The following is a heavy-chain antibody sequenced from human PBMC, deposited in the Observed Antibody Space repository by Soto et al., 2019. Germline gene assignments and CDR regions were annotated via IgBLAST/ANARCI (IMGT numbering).Heavy chain of an antibody. V-gene: IGHV4-39*01. J-gene: IGHJ4*02. Sequence: SETLSLTCTVSGGSISSSSYYWGWIRQPPGKGLEWIGSIYYGGSTYYNPSLKSRVTISVDTSKNQFSLKLSSVTAADTAVYYCARSGTYYYDRGPDYWGQGTLVTVSS. CDR3: ARSGTYYYDRGPDY. D-gene: IGHD3-22*01. CDR1: GGSISSSSYY. CDR2: IYYGGST.